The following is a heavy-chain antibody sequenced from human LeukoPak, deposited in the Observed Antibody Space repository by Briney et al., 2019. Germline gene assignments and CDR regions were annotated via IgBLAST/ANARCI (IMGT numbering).Heavy chain of an antibody. V-gene: IGHV3-7*01. J-gene: IGHJ4*02. D-gene: IGHD3-22*01. CDR3: AREASDYYDSSGGFDY. Sequence: PGGSLRLSCAASGFTFSSYWMNWVRQAPGKGLEWVANIKQDGSDKYYVDSVKGRFTISRDNAKNPLYLQMNSLRAEDTAVYYCAREASDYYDSSGGFDYWGQGTLVTVSS. CDR2: IKQDGSDK. CDR1: GFTFSSYW.